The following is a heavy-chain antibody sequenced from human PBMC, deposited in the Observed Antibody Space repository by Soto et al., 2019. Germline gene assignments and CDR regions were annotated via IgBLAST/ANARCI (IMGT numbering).Heavy chain of an antibody. CDR3: AREDYYSSGYYPHFDY. V-gene: IGHV3-7*05. CDR2: IKQDGSEK. CDR1: GFTFSSYW. J-gene: IGHJ4*02. Sequence: SLRLSCAASGFTFSSYWMSWVRQAPGKGLEWVANIKQDGSEKYYVDSVKGRFTISRDNAKNSLFLQMSSLRAEDTAVYHCAREDYYSSGYYPHFDYWGQGTLVTVSS. D-gene: IGHD3-22*01.